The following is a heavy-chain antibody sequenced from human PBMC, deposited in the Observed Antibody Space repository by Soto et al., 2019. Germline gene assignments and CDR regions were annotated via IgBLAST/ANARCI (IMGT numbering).Heavy chain of an antibody. CDR3: ATSLGVSSLDY. CDR2: IYYSGST. CDR1: GGSISSYY. D-gene: IGHD3-16*01. Sequence: PSETLSLTCTVSGGSISSYYWSWIRQHPGKGLEWIGYIYYSGSTYYNPSLKSRVTISVDTSKNQFSLKLSSVTAADTAVYYCATSLGVSSLDYWGQGTLVTVSS. J-gene: IGHJ4*02. V-gene: IGHV4-59*06.